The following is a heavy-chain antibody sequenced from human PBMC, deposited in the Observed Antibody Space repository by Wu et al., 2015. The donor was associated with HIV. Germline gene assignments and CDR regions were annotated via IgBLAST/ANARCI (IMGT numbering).Heavy chain of an antibody. Sequence: QVQLVQSGAEVRKPGASVKVSCKASGYSFTTYYLNWVRQAPGQGLEWMGIINPSAGSTTYAQKFQGRVTITADESTSTAYMELSSLRSEDTAVYYCARGFGDPGAAFDIWGQGDNGHRLF. CDR2: INPSAGST. V-gene: IGHV1-46*01. J-gene: IGHJ3*02. D-gene: IGHD3-10*01. CDR1: GYSFTTYY. CDR3: ARGFGDPGAAFDI.